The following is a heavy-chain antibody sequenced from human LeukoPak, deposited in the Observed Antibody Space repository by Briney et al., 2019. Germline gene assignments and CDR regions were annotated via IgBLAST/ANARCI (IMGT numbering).Heavy chain of an antibody. D-gene: IGHD3-10*01. CDR3: ARGRYYGSGSHHYGTGDWFDP. CDR2: ISSSGSTI. J-gene: IGHJ5*02. CDR1: GFTFSDYY. Sequence: GGSLRLSCAASGFTFSDYYMSWIRQAPGKGLEWVSYISSSGSTIYYADSVKGRFTISRDNAKNSLYLQMNSLRAEDTAVYYCARGRYYGSGSHHYGTGDWFDPWGQGTLVTVSS. V-gene: IGHV3-11*01.